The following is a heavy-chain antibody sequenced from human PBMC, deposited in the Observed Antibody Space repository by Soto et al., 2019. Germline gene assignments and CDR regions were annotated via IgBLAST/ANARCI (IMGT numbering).Heavy chain of an antibody. CDR3: ARQNGSSACFDY. CDR2: IYYSGST. J-gene: IGHJ4*02. D-gene: IGHD6-6*01. CDR1: GGSISSSSYY. V-gene: IGHV4-39*01. Sequence: SETLSLTCTVSGGSISSSSYYWGWIRQPPGKGLEWIGSIYYSGSTYYNPSLKSRVTISVDTSKNQFSLKLSSVTAADTAVYYCARQNGSSACFDYWGQGTLVTVSS.